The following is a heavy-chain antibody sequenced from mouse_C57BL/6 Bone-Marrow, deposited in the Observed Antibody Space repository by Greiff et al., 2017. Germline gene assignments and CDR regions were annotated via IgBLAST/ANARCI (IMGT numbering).Heavy chain of an antibody. Sequence: QVQLQQSGPELVKPGASVKLSCKASGYTFTSYDINWVKQRPGQGLEWIGWLYPRDGSTNYNEKFKGKATFTSDTSSNTAYLQLSSLTTEDSAIYYCARFSGYYDYWGQGTTLTVSS. CDR1: GYTFTSYD. CDR3: ARFSGYYDY. V-gene: IGHV1-85*01. D-gene: IGHD2-3*01. J-gene: IGHJ2*01. CDR2: LYPRDGST.